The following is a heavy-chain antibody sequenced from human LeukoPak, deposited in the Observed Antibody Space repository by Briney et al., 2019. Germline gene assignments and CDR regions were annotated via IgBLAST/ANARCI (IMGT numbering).Heavy chain of an antibody. CDR3: PSYGGAPFDI. V-gene: IGHV1-46*03. CDR1: GYTFTSYY. J-gene: IGHJ3*02. D-gene: IGHD4-23*01. CDR2: INPSGVST. Sequence: ASLKVSCKASGYTFTSYYMHWVRQAPGQGLEWMGIINPSGVSTSYAQKFQGRVTMTRDTSTSQVYMALSSLRSEDTDVYYCPSYGGAPFDIWGQGTMVTVSS.